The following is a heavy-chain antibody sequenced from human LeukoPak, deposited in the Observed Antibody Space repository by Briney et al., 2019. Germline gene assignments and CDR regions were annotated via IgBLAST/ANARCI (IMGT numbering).Heavy chain of an antibody. J-gene: IGHJ4*02. V-gene: IGHV1-69*13. CDR3: ARVFRGLLGGSYYYFDS. CDR1: GYTFTDYY. CDR2: ILPSFGTA. D-gene: IGHD3-10*01. Sequence: SVKVSCKASGYTFTDYYLHWVRQAPGQGLEWMGGILPSFGTANYAQKFQVRVTITADESTGTAYMELSSLRSEDTAVYYCARVFRGLLGGSYYYFDSWGQGTLVAVSS.